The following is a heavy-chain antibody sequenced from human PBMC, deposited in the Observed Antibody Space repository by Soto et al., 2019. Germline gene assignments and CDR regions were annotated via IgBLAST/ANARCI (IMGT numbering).Heavy chain of an antibody. V-gene: IGHV5-51*01. CDR3: ARTAAMITFGGVMIDWFDP. CDR2: IYPGDSDT. D-gene: IGHD3-16*01. CDR1: GYSFTSYW. J-gene: IGHJ5*02. Sequence: GESLKISCKGSGYSFTSYWIGWVRQMPGKGLEWMGIIYPGDSDTRYSPSFQGQVTISADKSISTAYLQWSSLKALDTAMYYCARTAAMITFGGVMIDWFDPWGQGTLVTVSS.